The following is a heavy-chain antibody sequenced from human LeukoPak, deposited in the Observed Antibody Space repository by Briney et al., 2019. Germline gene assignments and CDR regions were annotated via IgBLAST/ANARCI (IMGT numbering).Heavy chain of an antibody. CDR1: GGSFSGYY. D-gene: IGHD3-10*01. CDR2: IYTSGST. Sequence: SETLSLTCAVYGGSFSGYYWSWIRQPPGKGLEWIGRIYTSGSTNYNPSLKSRVTMSVDTSKNQFSLKLSSVTAADTAVYYCAREDYYGTNFDYWGQGTLVTVSS. J-gene: IGHJ4*02. V-gene: IGHV4-59*10. CDR3: AREDYYGTNFDY.